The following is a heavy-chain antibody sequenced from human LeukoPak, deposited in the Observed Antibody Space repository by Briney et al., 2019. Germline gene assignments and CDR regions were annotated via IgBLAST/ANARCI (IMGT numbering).Heavy chain of an antibody. Sequence: AGGSLRLSCAASGFTFSSSVMHWVRQAPGKGLEWVAVISYDRSDKYYADSVKGRFTISRDNSKNTLYVQMNSLRAEDTAVYYCAKDTKVAVLFDSFDIWGLGTMVTVSS. CDR1: GFTFSSSV. V-gene: IGHV3-30*18. CDR3: AKDTKVAVLFDSFDI. D-gene: IGHD6-19*01. J-gene: IGHJ3*02. CDR2: ISYDRSDK.